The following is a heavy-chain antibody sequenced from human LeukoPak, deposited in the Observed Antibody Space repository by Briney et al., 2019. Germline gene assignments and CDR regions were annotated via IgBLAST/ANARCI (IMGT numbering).Heavy chain of an antibody. V-gene: IGHV3-30*03. CDR3: TIIGPVSGTIDY. D-gene: IGHD1-26*01. J-gene: IGHJ4*02. CDR2: VKHDDEI. Sequence: GGSLTLSCVASGVSVGTTDMYWGRRGPGKRLEWVAVVKHDDEIHYIDSVRGRFTISRDNSKNTLLLDIDGLRHEDTATYYCTIIGPVSGTIDYWGQGTLVTVSS. CDR1: GVSVGTTD.